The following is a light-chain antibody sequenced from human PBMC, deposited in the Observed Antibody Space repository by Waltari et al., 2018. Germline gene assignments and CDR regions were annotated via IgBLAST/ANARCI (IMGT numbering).Light chain of an antibody. Sequence: DLQITQSPSSRAASVGARVTITCRASQSSSSYLNWYQQKPGKAPKLLIYSSSSLQSGVPLRFSGIRSCTDFTCTSSSLQPEYFATYYCQQSYSTLWTFGQGTKVEIK. J-gene: IGKJ1*01. CDR3: QQSYSTLWT. V-gene: IGKV1-39*01. CDR1: QSSSSY. CDR2: SSS.